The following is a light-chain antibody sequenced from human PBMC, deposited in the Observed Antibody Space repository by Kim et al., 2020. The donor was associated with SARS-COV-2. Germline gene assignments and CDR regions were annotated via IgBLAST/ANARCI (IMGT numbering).Light chain of an antibody. J-gene: IGLJ1*01. CDR2: DVS. CDR1: SSDVGGYNY. CDR3: CSYASSNTRYV. Sequence: QSALTQPASVSGSPGQSITISCTGTSSDVGGYNYVSLYQQHPGKAPKLMIYDVSQRPSGVSNRFSGSKSGNTASLTISGLQAEDEADYYCCSYASSNTRYVFGTGTKVTVL. V-gene: IGLV2-14*01.